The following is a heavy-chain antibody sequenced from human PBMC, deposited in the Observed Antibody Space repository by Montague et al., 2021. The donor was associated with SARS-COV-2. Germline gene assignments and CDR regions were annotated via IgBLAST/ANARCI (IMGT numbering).Heavy chain of an antibody. Sequence: SETLSLTCAVYGGSFSGYHLNWIRQPPGKGLEWIGEINHSGSTNYNPSLKSRVTIAVDTSKNQVSLKLTSVTAADTAVFYCARSTVTNSPFGFSNKLRSRYNGMDVWGQGTTVTVSS. J-gene: IGHJ6*02. CDR2: INHSGST. CDR3: ARSTVTNSPFGFSNKLRSRYNGMDV. V-gene: IGHV4-34*01. D-gene: IGHD4-17*01. CDR1: GGSFSGYH.